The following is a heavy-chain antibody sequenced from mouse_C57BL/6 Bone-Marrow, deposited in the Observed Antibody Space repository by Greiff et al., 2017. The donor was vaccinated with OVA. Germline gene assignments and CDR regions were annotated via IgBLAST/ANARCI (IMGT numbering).Heavy chain of an antibody. CDR1: GYTFTDYN. CDR2: INPNNGGT. D-gene: IGHD2-4*01. Sequence: EVQLQQSGPELVKPGASVKMSCKASGYTFTDYNMHWVKQSHGKSLEWIGYINPNNGGTSYNQKFKGKATLTVNKSSSTAYMELRSLTSEDSAVYYCARGGLGNYDYPFFDYWGQGTTLTVSS. V-gene: IGHV1-22*01. J-gene: IGHJ2*01. CDR3: ARGGLGNYDYPFFDY.